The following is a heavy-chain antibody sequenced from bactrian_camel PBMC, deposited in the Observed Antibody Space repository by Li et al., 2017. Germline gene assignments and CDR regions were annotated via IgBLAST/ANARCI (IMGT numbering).Heavy chain of an antibody. CDR3: AASRGGVWTRLKETSYDY. D-gene: IGHD8*01. J-gene: IGHJ4*01. CDR2: LWSLGST. CDR1: GFTYSRYN. Sequence: QLVESGGGSVQAGGSLRLSCAASGFTYSRYNMGWFRQAPGKERGGIAALWSLGSTYYSDSVKGRFTISQDSATNTVYLQMDNLKPEDTAIYYCAASRGGVWTRLKETSYDYWGQGTQVTVS. V-gene: IGHV3-3*01.